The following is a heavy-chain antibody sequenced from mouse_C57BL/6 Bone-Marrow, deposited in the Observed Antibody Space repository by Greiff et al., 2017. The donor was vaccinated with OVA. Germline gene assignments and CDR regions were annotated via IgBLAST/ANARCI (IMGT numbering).Heavy chain of an antibody. D-gene: IGHD3-1*01. CDR3: AGFHWYFDV. J-gene: IGHJ1*03. CDR1: GFTFSSYG. CDR2: ISSGGSYT. Sequence: EVKLMESGGDLVKPGGSLKLSCAASGFTFSSYGMSWVRQTPDKRLEWVATISSGGSYTYYPDSVKGRFTISRDNAKNTLYLQMSSLKSEDTAMYYCAGFHWYFDVWGTGTTVTVSS. V-gene: IGHV5-6*01.